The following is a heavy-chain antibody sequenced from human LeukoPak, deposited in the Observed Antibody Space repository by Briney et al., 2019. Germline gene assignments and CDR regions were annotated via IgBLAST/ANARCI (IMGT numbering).Heavy chain of an antibody. V-gene: IGHV3-7*03. J-gene: IGHJ3*02. Sequence: GGSLRLSCAASEFTFRNYWMSWVRQAPGKGLEWVATINEDGSEKYYVDSVKGRFTISRENAKNSLYLQMNSLRAEDTAVYYCAKDHEGSGYYYVVAAFDIWGQGTMVTVSS. CDR2: INEDGSEK. CDR3: AKDHEGSGYYYVVAAFDI. D-gene: IGHD3-22*01. CDR1: EFTFRNYW.